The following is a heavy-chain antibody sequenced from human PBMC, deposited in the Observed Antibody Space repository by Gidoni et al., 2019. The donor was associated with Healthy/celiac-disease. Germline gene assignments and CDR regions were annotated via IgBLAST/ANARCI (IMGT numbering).Heavy chain of an antibody. CDR2: INHSGST. CDR1: GGSFSGYY. J-gene: IGHJ5*02. V-gene: IGHV4-34*01. D-gene: IGHD1-26*01. Sequence: QVQLQQWGAGLLKPSETLSLTCAVYGGSFSGYYWSWIRQPPGKGLEWIGEINHSGSTNYTPSLKIRVTISVDTSKNQFSLKLSSVTAADTAVYYCARPGGGSYSRVRWFDPWGQGTLVTVSS. CDR3: ARPGGGSYSRVRWFDP.